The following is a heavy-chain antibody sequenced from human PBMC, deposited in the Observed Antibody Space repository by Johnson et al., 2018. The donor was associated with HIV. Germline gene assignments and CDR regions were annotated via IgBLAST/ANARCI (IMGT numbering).Heavy chain of an antibody. V-gene: IGHV3-30*04. CDR1: PLSFSRYA. J-gene: IGHJ3*02. Sequence: QVQLVESGGALVQPGGSLRLSCEASPLSFSRYAMNWVRRVPGKGLEWVAVISYDGSNKYYADSVKGRFTISRDNSKNTLYLQMNSLRTEDTAVYYCATEARGVHGTLRFLEWSDGFDIWGQGTMVTVSS. CDR2: ISYDGSNK. D-gene: IGHD3-3*01. CDR3: ATEARGVHGTLRFLEWSDGFDI.